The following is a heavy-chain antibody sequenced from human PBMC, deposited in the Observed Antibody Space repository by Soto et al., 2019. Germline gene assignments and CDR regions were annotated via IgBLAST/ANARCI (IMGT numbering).Heavy chain of an antibody. Sequence: QVQLVESGGGLVRPGGSLRLSCAASGFTFSDYYMTWLRQAPGKGLEFVSYIVSSSAYTNYAGSVKGRFTISRDNAKNSLYLEMSSLRVEDTAVYYCARLRASSWYMGGYLDYWGQGVLVTVSS. CDR1: GFTFSDYY. D-gene: IGHD6-13*01. J-gene: IGHJ4*02. CDR3: ARLRASSWYMGGYLDY. CDR2: IVSSSAYT. V-gene: IGHV3-11*06.